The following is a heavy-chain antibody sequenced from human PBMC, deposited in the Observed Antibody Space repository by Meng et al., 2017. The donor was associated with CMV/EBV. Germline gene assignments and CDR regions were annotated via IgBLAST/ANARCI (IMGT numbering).Heavy chain of an antibody. CDR2: INHSGST. CDR3: ARGGIAAAGPFDY. V-gene: IGHV4-34*01. CDR1: GGSFSGYY. J-gene: IGHJ4*02. D-gene: IGHD6-13*01. Sequence: QGQLTQWGAGLLKPSETLSLTCAVYGGSFSGYYWSWIRQPPGKGLEWIGEINHSGSTNYNPSLKSRVTISVDTSKNQFSLKLSSVTAADTAVYYCARGGIAAAGPFDYWGQGTLVTVSS.